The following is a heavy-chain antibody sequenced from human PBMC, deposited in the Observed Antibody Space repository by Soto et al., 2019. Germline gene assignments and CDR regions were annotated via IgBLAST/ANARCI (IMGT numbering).Heavy chain of an antibody. J-gene: IGHJ6*02. CDR2: ISYDETNE. Sequence: GGSLRLSCVASVFTFGSHGMHLVRQAPGKGLEWVAVISYDETNEHYVDSVKGRFTISRDNSKSILYLQMNRLRPEDTAVYKCAKDLRTTISDYGMDVWGQGTKVTVSS. CDR3: AKDLRTTISDYGMDV. V-gene: IGHV3-30*18. CDR1: VFTFGSHG.